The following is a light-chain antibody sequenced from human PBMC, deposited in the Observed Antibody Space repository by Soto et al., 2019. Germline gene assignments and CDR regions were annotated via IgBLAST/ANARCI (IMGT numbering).Light chain of an antibody. V-gene: IGKV3-20*01. Sequence: EIVMTESPATLSVSPGERATLSCRASQSVSNNLAWFQQKPGQVPRLLIYGASNRATGVSARFSGSGSGTDFSLTISRLEPEDFAVYYCHHYGSSLPDTFGQGTRLEI. CDR3: HHYGSSLPDT. CDR1: QSVSNN. CDR2: GAS. J-gene: IGKJ5*01.